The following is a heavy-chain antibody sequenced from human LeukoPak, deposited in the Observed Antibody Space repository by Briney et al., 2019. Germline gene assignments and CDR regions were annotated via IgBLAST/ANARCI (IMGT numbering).Heavy chain of an antibody. V-gene: IGHV3-49*03. Sequence: GGSLRLSCTGSGFIFGDYAMSWFRQAPGKGLEWVGFIRSKAYGGTTEYAASVKGRFTFSRDDSKSIAYLQMDSLKTEDTAVYYCCRTQGVAVAGTVRPYYFDYWGQGTLVTVSS. D-gene: IGHD6-19*01. CDR3: CRTQGVAVAGTVRPYYFDY. J-gene: IGHJ4*02. CDR2: IRSKAYGGTT. CDR1: GFIFGDYA.